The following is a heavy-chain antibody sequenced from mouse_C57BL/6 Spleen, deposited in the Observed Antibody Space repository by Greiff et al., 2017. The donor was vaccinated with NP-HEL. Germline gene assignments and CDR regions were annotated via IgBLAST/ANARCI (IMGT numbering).Heavy chain of an antibody. D-gene: IGHD2-1*01. Sequence: EVQLQQSGPELVKPGASVKIPCKASGYTFTDYNMDWVKQSHGKSLEWIGDINPNNGGTIYNQKFKGKAKLTVDKSSSTAYMELRSLTSEDPAVYYCASEDGNYVSFAYWGQGTLVTVAA. CDR3: ASEDGNYVSFAY. V-gene: IGHV1-18*01. CDR1: GYTFTDYN. CDR2: INPNNGGT. J-gene: IGHJ3*01.